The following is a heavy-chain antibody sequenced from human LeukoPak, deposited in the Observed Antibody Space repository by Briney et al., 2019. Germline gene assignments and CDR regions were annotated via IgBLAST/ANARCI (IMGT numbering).Heavy chain of an antibody. V-gene: IGHV1-18*01. D-gene: IGHD3-10*01. CDR2: ISAYNGNT. CDR1: GYTFTSYG. J-gene: IGHJ4*02. Sequence: ASVKVSCKASGYTFTSYGISWVRQAPGQGLEWMGWISAYNGNTNYAQKLQGRDTMTTDTSTSTAYMELRSLRSDDTAVYYCARVVRELHLLDYWGQGTLVTVSS. CDR3: ARVVRELHLLDY.